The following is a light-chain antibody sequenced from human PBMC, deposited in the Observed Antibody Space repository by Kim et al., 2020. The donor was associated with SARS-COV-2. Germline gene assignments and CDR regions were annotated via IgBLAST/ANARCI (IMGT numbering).Light chain of an antibody. Sequence: GQPVTSPCPGGSSNIGRNPVTGYRPLPGTAPKVLIYGNGLRPSGVPERLSSSKSGTSASLALRELRYDDEADYYCAAWDGSLNIVLFGGGTKVTVL. CDR1: SSNIGRNP. J-gene: IGLJ3*02. CDR2: GNG. CDR3: AAWDGSLNIVL. V-gene: IGLV1-44*01.